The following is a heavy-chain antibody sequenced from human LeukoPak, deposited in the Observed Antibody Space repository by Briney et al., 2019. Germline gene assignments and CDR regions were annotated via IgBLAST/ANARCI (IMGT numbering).Heavy chain of an antibody. CDR3: ATSRADPGNYDFWSGYVRMDV. Sequence: SVKVSCKASGGTFSSYAISWVRQAPGQGLEWMGGIIPIFGTANYAQKFQGRVTITTDESTSTAYMELSSLRSEDTAVYYCATSRADPGNYDFWSGYVRMDVWGKGTTVTVSS. CDR1: GGTFSSYA. D-gene: IGHD3-3*01. CDR2: IIPIFGTA. J-gene: IGHJ6*04. V-gene: IGHV1-69*05.